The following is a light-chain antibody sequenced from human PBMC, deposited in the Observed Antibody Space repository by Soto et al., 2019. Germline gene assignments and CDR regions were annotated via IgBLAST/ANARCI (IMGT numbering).Light chain of an antibody. Sequence: DIQMTQSPSTLSASVGDRVTITCRASQSISYLNWYQQKPGKAPKLLIYAASSLQSGVPSRFSGSGSGTDFTLTISSLQPEDFATYYCQQSYSTPPVTFGQGTKVDIK. V-gene: IGKV1-39*01. J-gene: IGKJ1*01. CDR3: QQSYSTPPVT. CDR1: QSISY. CDR2: AAS.